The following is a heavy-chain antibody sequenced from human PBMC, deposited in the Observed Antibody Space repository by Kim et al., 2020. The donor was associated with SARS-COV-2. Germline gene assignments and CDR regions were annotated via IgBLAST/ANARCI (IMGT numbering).Heavy chain of an antibody. J-gene: IGHJ4*02. Sequence: GGSLRLSCAASGFTFGDYAMHWVRQAPGKGLEWVSGISWNSGSIGYADSVKGRFTISRDNAKNSLYLQMNSLRAEDTALYYCAKVAGLGLRYFDWPSNFDYWGQGTLVTVSS. CDR2: ISWNSGSI. CDR3: AKVAGLGLRYFDWPSNFDY. V-gene: IGHV3-9*01. CDR1: GFTFGDYA. D-gene: IGHD3-9*01.